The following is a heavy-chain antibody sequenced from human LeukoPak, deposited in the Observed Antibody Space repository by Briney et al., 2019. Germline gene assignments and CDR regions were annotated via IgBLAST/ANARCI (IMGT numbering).Heavy chain of an antibody. Sequence: GVSLRLSCAASGFTFSSYWMHWVRQVPGKGLVWVSRINTVGSTTSYADSVKGRFTISRDNAKNTLYLQMNSLRAEDTGVYYCTIDLTGPFDDWGQGTLVTVSS. CDR2: INTVGSTT. CDR1: GFTFSSYW. CDR3: TIDLTGPFDD. J-gene: IGHJ4*02. V-gene: IGHV3-74*01. D-gene: IGHD3-9*01.